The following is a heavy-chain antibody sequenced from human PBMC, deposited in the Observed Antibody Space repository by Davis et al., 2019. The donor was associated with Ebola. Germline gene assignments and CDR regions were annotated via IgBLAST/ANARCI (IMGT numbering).Heavy chain of an antibody. D-gene: IGHD2-21*01. CDR1: GFTFSNYA. CDR3: ARDGISEFIDLDY. CDR2: INRDGSTT. Sequence: HTGGSLRLSCAASGFTFSNYAMHWVRQAPGKGLVWVSCINRDGSTTTYADSVKGRFTISRDNAKNTLYLQMNSLRADDTAVYYCARDGISEFIDLDYWGQGTLVTVSS. V-gene: IGHV3-74*03. J-gene: IGHJ4*02.